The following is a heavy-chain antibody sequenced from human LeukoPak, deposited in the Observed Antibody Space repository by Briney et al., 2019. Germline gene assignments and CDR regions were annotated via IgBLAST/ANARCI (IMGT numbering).Heavy chain of an antibody. Sequence: GGSLRLSCAASGFTFSSDSMTWVRQAPGKGLEWVSTISNSGGSTFYADSVKGRFTISRDNSKNTVYLQMNSLRAEDTAVYYCAKGEGGDSSGYMFWGQGTLVTVSS. CDR1: GFTFSSDS. CDR3: AKGEGGDSSGYMF. J-gene: IGHJ4*02. CDR2: ISNSGGST. V-gene: IGHV3-23*01. D-gene: IGHD3-22*01.